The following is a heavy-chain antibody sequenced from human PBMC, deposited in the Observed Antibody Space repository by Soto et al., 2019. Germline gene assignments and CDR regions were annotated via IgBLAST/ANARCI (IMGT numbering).Heavy chain of an antibody. D-gene: IGHD3-10*01. CDR2: IIPIFGTA. CDR3: AGGAGWFDP. V-gene: IGHV1-69*12. Sequence: QVQLVQSGAEVKKPGSSVKVSCKASGGTFSSYAISWVRQAPGQGLEWMGGIIPIFGTANYAQKFQGRVTIPAAESTSKAYRERSSLRSEDTAVYYCAGGAGWFDPWGQGTLVTVSS. CDR1: GGTFSSYA. J-gene: IGHJ5*02.